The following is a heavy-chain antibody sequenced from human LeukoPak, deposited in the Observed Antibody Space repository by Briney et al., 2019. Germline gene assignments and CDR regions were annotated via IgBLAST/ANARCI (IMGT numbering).Heavy chain of an antibody. D-gene: IGHD5-24*01. CDR3: ATRGSRDGYNDDFDY. J-gene: IGHJ4*02. CDR2: INPSGGST. V-gene: IGHV1-46*01. Sequence: ASVKVSCKASGYTFTSYGISWVRQAPGQGLEWMGIINPSGGSTSYAQKFQGRVTMTRDTSTSTVYMELSSLRSEDTAVYYCATRGSRDGYNDDFDYWGQGTLVTVSS. CDR1: GYTFTSYG.